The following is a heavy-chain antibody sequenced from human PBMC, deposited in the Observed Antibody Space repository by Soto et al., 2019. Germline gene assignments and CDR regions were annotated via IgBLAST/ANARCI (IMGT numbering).Heavy chain of an antibody. CDR2: IIPAFGTA. J-gene: IGHJ4*02. CDR1: GGTFNSYL. V-gene: IGHV1-69*06. D-gene: IGHD2-2*01. CDR3: ARGLDQPPVGLYFDT. Sequence: QVQLVQSGAEVKNPGSSVKVSCQTSGGTFNSYLIDWVRQDPGPGLEWMGGIIPAFGTATYAQKFQGRVTITADKSTTTAYMELRTLTSEDTAVYYCARGLDQPPVGLYFDTWGQGTLVTVSS.